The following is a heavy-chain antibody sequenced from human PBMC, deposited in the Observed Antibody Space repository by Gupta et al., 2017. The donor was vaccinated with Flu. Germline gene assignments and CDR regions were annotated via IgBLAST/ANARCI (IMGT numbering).Heavy chain of an antibody. CDR3: ARERQPSTGSYYSYGLDV. D-gene: IGHD3-10*01. J-gene: IGHJ6*02. V-gene: IGHV4-59*01. CDR2: IYNSGTT. Sequence: QVKLQESGPGLVKPSETLSLICRVSDGSIGSYYWSWIRQTQGKGLEWLGNIYNSGTTNYNPSLKSRLTIGINTSQNQFSLRLSSVTAADTAVYFCARERQPSTGSYYSYGLDVWGQGTTVTVSS. CDR1: DGSIGSYY.